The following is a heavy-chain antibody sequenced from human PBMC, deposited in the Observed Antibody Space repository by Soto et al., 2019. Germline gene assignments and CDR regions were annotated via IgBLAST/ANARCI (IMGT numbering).Heavy chain of an antibody. D-gene: IGHD3-10*01. Sequence: EVQLVESGGGLVQPGGSLRLSCAGSGFTFSRYWMHWVRQTPGKGLVWVSRISIDGTTTTYADSVKGRFTISRDNAKNTLYLQMNSLRVEDTAVYYCARDFSLELLFNWFDSWRQGTLVTVSS. CDR1: GFTFSRYW. CDR3: ARDFSLELLFNWFDS. CDR2: ISIDGTTT. J-gene: IGHJ5*01. V-gene: IGHV3-74*03.